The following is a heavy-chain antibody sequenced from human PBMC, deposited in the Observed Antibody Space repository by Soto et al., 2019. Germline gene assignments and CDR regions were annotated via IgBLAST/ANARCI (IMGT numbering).Heavy chain of an antibody. V-gene: IGHV4-31*03. CDR2: IYYSGST. J-gene: IGHJ3*02. CDR1: GGSISSGGYY. CDR3: ARDRGMITFGGPNNSREGAFDI. D-gene: IGHD3-16*01. Sequence: SETLSLTCTVSGGSISSGGYYWSWIRQHPGKGLEWIGYIYYSGSTYYNPSLKSRVTISVDTSKNQFSLKLSSVTAADTAVYYCARDRGMITFGGPNNSREGAFDIWGQGTMVTVSS.